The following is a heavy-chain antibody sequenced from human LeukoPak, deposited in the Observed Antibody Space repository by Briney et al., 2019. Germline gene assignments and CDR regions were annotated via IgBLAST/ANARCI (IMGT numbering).Heavy chain of an antibody. CDR3: ARALGYYYPDAFDI. CDR1: GGSISGYY. CDR2: INHSGST. D-gene: IGHD3-22*01. J-gene: IGHJ3*02. Sequence: PSETLSLTCTVSGGSISGYYWSWIRQPPGKGLEWIGEINHSGSTNYNPSLKSRVTISVDTSKNQFSLKLSSVTAADTAVYYCARALGYYYPDAFDIWGQGTMVTVSS. V-gene: IGHV4-34*01.